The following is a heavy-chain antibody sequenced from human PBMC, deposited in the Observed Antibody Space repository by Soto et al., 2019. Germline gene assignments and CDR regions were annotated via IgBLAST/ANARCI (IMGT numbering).Heavy chain of an antibody. CDR1: GFTFSSYA. Sequence: PGGSLRLSCAASGFTFSSYAMSWVRQAPGKGLEWVSAISGSGGSTYYADSVKGRFTISRDNSKNTLYLQMNSLRAEDTAVYYCAKLPIYSGYAYYFDYWGQGTLVTVSS. V-gene: IGHV3-23*01. D-gene: IGHD5-12*01. CDR3: AKLPIYSGYAYYFDY. J-gene: IGHJ4*02. CDR2: ISGSGGST.